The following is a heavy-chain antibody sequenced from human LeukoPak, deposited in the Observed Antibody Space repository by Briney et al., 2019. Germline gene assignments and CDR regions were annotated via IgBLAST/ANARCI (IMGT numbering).Heavy chain of an antibody. V-gene: IGHV4-39*07. Sequence: SETLSLTCTVSGGSISSSSYYWGWIRQPPGKGLEWIGSIYYSGSTYYNPSLKSRVTISVDTSKNQFSPKLSSVTAADTAVYYCARDYYDSSGYYYYYYMDVWGKGTTVTVSS. CDR2: IYYSGST. CDR3: ARDYYDSSGYYYYYYMDV. CDR1: GGSISSSSYY. D-gene: IGHD3-22*01. J-gene: IGHJ6*03.